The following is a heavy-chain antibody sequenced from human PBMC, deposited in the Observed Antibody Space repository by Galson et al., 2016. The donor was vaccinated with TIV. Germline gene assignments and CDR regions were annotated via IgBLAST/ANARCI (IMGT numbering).Heavy chain of an antibody. J-gene: IGHJ4*02. CDR2: ISGSGGSV. CDR1: GFTFGVYV. CDR3: AKSGTNLIDY. V-gene: IGHV3-23*01. D-gene: IGHD1-14*01. Sequence: SLRLSCAASGFTFGVYVMTWVRQAPGKGLEWMSNISGSGGSVSYADSVKGRFTISRDNSKNTLYLQMNGLRADDTADYYCAKSGTNLIDYWGQGTLVSVFS.